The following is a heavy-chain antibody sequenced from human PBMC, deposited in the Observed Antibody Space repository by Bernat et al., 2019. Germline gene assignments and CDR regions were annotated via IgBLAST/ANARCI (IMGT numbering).Heavy chain of an antibody. V-gene: IGHV3-74*02. D-gene: IGHD4-23*01. CDR3: ASGWTDYGGNQY. Sequence: VQLVESGGGLVQPGGSLRLSCAASGFTFSSYWMHWVRQAPGKGLVWVSRIDSDGSSISYADSVKGRFTISRDNAKNTLYLQMNSLRAEDTAVYYCASGWTDYGGNQYWGQGTLVTVSS. CDR1: GFTFSSYW. J-gene: IGHJ4*02. CDR2: IDSDGSSI.